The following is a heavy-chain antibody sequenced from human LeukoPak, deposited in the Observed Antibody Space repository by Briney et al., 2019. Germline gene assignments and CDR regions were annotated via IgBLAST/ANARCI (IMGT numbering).Heavy chain of an antibody. V-gene: IGHV1-69*06. Sequence: ASVKVSCKASGGTFSSYAITWVRQAPGQGLEWMGGIIPIFGTVNSAQKFQGRVTITADKSASTAYMELSSLRSEDTAVCYCARAGFGKDAFDIWGQGTMVTVSS. CDR3: ARAGFGKDAFDI. D-gene: IGHD3-3*01. J-gene: IGHJ3*02. CDR2: IIPIFGTV. CDR1: GGTFSSYA.